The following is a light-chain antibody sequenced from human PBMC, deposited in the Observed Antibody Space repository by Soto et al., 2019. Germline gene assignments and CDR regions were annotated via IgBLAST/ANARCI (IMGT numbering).Light chain of an antibody. CDR1: QSVSDN. J-gene: IGKJ2*01. V-gene: IGKV3-15*01. Sequence: EIVLTQSPATLSVSPGERATLSCRASQSVSDNLAWYQQRHGQAPRLLIHGASTRATGIPARFSGSGSGTEFSLTISSLQSEDFAVYYCHQYDNWPPGYTFGQGTKVDIK. CDR3: HQYDNWPPGYT. CDR2: GAS.